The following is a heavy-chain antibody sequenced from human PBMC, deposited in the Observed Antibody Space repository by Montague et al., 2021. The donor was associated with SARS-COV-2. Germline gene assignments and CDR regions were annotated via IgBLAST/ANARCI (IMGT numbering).Heavy chain of an antibody. D-gene: IGHD1-26*01. J-gene: IGHJ4*02. CDR3: ARDRGGSYPLDY. CDR2: ISSSSSYI. CDR1: GFTFSSYS. Sequence: SLRLSCAASGFTFSSYSMNWVRQAPGKGLEWVSSISSSSSYIYYADSVKGRFTISRDNAKNSLYLQMNSLRAEDTAVYYCARDRGGSYPLDYRGQGTLVTVSS. V-gene: IGHV3-21*01.